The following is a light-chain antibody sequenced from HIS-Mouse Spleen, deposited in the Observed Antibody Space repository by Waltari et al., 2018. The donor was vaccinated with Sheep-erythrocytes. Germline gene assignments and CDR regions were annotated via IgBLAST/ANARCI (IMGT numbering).Light chain of an antibody. CDR3: CSYAGSSTLV. J-gene: IGLJ3*02. V-gene: IGLV2-23*01. CDR2: EGS. Sequence: QPALPQPAPVPGSPGQPITNPCPGTSSQVGSNNLASWYQQHPGKAPNLMIYEGSKRPSGVSNRFSGSKSGNTASLTISGLQAEDEADYYCCSYAGSSTLVFGGGTKLTVL. CDR1: SSQVGSNNL.